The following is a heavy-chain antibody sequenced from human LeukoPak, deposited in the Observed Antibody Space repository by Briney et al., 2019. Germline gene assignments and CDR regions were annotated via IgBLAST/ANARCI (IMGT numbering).Heavy chain of an antibody. CDR1: GFTFSSYA. CDR2: IGGSGGDI. CDR3: AKDFVVVPGLVNYFDY. Sequence: GGSLRLSCVASGFTFSSYAMTWVRQAPGKGLEWVSAIGGSGGDIYYADSVKGRFTISRDNSKNTLYLRMKSLRAEDTAVYYCAKDFVVVPGLVNYFDYWGQGTLVTVSS. J-gene: IGHJ4*02. V-gene: IGHV3-23*01. D-gene: IGHD2-2*01.